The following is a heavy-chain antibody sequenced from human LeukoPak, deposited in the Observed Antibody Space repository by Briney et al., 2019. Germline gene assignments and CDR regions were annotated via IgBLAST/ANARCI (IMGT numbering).Heavy chain of an antibody. CDR1: GGSISSYY. V-gene: IGHV4-59*01. CDR2: IYYSGST. D-gene: IGHD4-17*01. CDR3: ARQEDDYGDGWFDP. Sequence: PSETLSLTCTVSGGSISSYYWGWIRQPPGKGLEWIGYIYYSGSTNYNPSLKSRVTISVDTSKNQSSLKLSSVTAADTAVYYCARQEDDYGDGWFDPWGQGTLVTVSS. J-gene: IGHJ5*02.